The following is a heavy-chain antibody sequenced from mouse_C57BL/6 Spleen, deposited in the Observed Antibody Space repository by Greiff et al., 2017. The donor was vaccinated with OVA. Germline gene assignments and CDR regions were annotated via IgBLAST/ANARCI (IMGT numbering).Heavy chain of an antibody. CDR3: ARDRDGNSNAMDY. J-gene: IGHJ4*01. Sequence: VQLKESGGGLVKPGGSLKLSCAASGFTFSSYAMSWVRQTPEKRLEWVATISDGGSYTYYPDNVKGRFTISRDNAKNNLYLQMSHLKSEDTAMYYCARDRDGNSNAMDYWGQGTSVTVSS. CDR2: ISDGGSYT. CDR1: GFTFSSYA. D-gene: IGHD2-1*01. V-gene: IGHV5-4*01.